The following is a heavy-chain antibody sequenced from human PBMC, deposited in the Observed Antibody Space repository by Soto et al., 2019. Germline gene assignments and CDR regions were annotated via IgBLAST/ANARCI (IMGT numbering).Heavy chain of an antibody. V-gene: IGHV3-7*03. J-gene: IGHJ1*01. CDR2: INQGGSQK. CDR1: GFSFSSSW. Sequence: GGSLRLSCAGSGFSFSSSWMSWIRQAPGKGLEWVAHINQGGSQKYYVDSAKGRFTISRDNAKTSLYLQMNNLRAEDTATYYWSRLAEAAEEDLLPHRGQGTLVTVSS. D-gene: IGHD2-15*01. CDR3: SRLAEAAEEDLLPH.